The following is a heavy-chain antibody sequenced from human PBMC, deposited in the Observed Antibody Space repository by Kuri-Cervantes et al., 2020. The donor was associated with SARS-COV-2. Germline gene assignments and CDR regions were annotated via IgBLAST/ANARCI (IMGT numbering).Heavy chain of an antibody. CDR1: SGSISTFY. J-gene: IGHJ4*02. CDR2: VYYTGVA. V-gene: IGHV4-59*01. Sequence: GALTLSCSVSSGSISTFYWRWIRQFPGKRLEWIGYVYYTGVAKYNPSLKSRVTMSVDTSKNQFSLRLRSVTPADTAIYSCARGRPLVDYWGQGTLVTVSS. CDR3: ARGRPLVDY.